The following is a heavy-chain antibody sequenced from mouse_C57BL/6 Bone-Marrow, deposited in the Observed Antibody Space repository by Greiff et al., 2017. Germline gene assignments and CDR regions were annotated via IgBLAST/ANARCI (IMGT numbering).Heavy chain of an antibody. CDR2: ISDGGSYT. CDR1: GFTFSSYA. CDR3: ARDNWDFDY. J-gene: IGHJ2*01. Sequence: EVKLMESGGGLVKPGGSLKLSCAASGFTFSSYAMSWVRQTPEKRLEWVATISDGGSYTYYPDNVKGRFTISGDNAKNNLYLQMSHLKSEDTAMYYCARDNWDFDYWGQGTTLTVSS. V-gene: IGHV5-4*01.